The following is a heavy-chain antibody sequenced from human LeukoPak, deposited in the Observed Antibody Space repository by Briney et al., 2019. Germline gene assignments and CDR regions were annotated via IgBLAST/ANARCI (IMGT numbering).Heavy chain of an antibody. Sequence: GGSLRLSCAASGFTFSSYAMSWVRQAPGKGLEWVGHIKNKTHGGATDYAAPVKGRFIISRDDSTNTLYLQMNSLRTEDTAVYYCARGFCSSSSCYQGPFDFWGQGTLVTVSS. CDR3: ARGFCSSSSCYQGPFDF. D-gene: IGHD2-2*01. CDR1: GFTFSSYA. J-gene: IGHJ4*02. CDR2: IKNKTHGGAT. V-gene: IGHV3-15*01.